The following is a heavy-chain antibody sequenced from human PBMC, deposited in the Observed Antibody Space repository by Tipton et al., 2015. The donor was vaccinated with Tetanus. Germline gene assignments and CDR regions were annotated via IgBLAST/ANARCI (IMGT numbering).Heavy chain of an antibody. J-gene: IGHJ4*02. CDR2: IKEDGSEM. Sequence: GSLRLSCAASGFNIRDFGMNWVRQAPGKGLEWVANIKEDGSEMYYADSVKGRFTISRDNARNSLSVHMNSLTAEDTAVYYCARLRVYCSTACYSREDYWGQGTLVTVSS. CDR1: GFNIRDFG. CDR3: ARLRVYCSTACYSREDY. V-gene: IGHV3-7*01. D-gene: IGHD2/OR15-2a*01.